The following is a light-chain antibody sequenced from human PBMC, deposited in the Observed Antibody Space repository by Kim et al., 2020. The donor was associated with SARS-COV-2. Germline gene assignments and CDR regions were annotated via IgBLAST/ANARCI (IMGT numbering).Light chain of an antibody. CDR2: KDS. V-gene: IGLV3-25*03. CDR1: ALPKQY. Sequence: SYELTQPPSVSVSPGQTARITCSGDALPKQYAYWYQQKPGQAPALVIYKDSERPSGIPERFSGSSSGTTVTLTISGVQAEDEADYYCQSGDSSATYVVFGGGTQLTVL. J-gene: IGLJ2*01. CDR3: QSGDSSATYVV.